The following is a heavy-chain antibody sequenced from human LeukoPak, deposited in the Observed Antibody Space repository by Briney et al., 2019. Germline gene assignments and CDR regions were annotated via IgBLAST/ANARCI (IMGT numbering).Heavy chain of an antibody. CDR3: ARNLYYYDSSGYYYY. D-gene: IGHD3-22*01. J-gene: IGHJ4*02. V-gene: IGHV3-66*01. CDR1: GFTVSSNY. Sequence: GGSLRLSRAASGFTVSSNYMSWVRQAPGKGLEWVSAIYTGGSTYYAGSVKGRFTISRDNSKNTLYLQMNSLRAEDTAVYHCARNLYYYDSSGYYYYWGQGTLVTVSS. CDR2: IYTGGST.